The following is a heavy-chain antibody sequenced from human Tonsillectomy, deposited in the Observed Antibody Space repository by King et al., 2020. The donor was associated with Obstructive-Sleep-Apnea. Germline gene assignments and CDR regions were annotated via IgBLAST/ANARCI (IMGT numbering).Heavy chain of an antibody. V-gene: IGHV3-9*01. CDR3: GKDKFGDLDY. CDR2: ITSSGTI. J-gene: IGHJ4*02. CDR1: GFPFEEYA. D-gene: IGHD4-17*01. Sequence: VQLVESGGGLVQPGGSLRLSCAASGFPFEEYALHWVRQTPGKGLEGVSGITSSGTIGYADSVKGRFTLSRDNAKNSLYLQMNSLRVEDTALYYCGKDKFGDLDYWGQGTLVTVSS.